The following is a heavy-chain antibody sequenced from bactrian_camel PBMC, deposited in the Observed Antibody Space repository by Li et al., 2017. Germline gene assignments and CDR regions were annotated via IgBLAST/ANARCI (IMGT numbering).Heavy chain of an antibody. V-gene: IGHV3S40*01. CDR2: HYPGAGIT. CDR3: AADCFAGTTIAPVDSGV. J-gene: IGHJ6*01. Sequence: VQLVESGGGSVQAGRSLRLSCASSGSIVSTMCMGWVRQAAGKGREGVAAHYPGAGITAYADSVKGRFTISHDNAKKTLYLQMNSLKPEDTAMYYCAADCFAGTTIAPVDSGVWGQGTQVTVS. D-gene: IGHD4*01. CDR1: GSIVSTMC.